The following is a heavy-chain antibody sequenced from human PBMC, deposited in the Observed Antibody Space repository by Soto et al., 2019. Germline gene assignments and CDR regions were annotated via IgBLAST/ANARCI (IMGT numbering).Heavy chain of an antibody. V-gene: IGHV1-2*02. CDR2: INPNSGGT. Sequence: GASGKVSCKASGYTFTGYYIHWGRQAPGQGLEGMGWINPNSGGTNYAQKFQGRVTMTRDTSISTAYMELSRLRSDDTAVYYCARDLSGPIRRYSSQPREWFEPWGQGT. J-gene: IGHJ5*02. D-gene: IGHD6-13*01. CDR1: GYTFTGYY. CDR3: ARDLSGPIRRYSSQPREWFEP.